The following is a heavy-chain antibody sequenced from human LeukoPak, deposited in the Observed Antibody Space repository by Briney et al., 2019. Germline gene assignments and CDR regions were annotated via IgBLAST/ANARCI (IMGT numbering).Heavy chain of an antibody. Sequence: ASVKVSCKASGGTFSSYAISWVRQAPRQGLEWMGKIIPILGIAIYAQKFQGRVTITADKSTGAAYMELSSLRSEDTAVYYCARERHGEGFYCSGGSCYYYGMDVWGQGTTVTVSS. CDR1: GGTFSSYA. V-gene: IGHV1-69*04. J-gene: IGHJ6*02. CDR2: IIPILGIA. D-gene: IGHD2-15*01. CDR3: ARERHGEGFYCSGGSCYYYGMDV.